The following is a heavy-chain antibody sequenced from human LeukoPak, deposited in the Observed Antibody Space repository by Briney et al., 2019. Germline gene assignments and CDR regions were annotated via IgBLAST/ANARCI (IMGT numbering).Heavy chain of an antibody. CDR3: ARARYYYDSSGFKDP. Sequence: GSSVKVSCKASGGTFSSYAISWVRQAPGQGLEWMGRIIPILGIANDAQKFQGRVTITADKSTSTAYMELSSLRSEDTAVYYCARARYYYDSSGFKDPWGQGTLVTVSS. J-gene: IGHJ5*02. CDR1: GGTFSSYA. V-gene: IGHV1-69*04. CDR2: IIPILGIA. D-gene: IGHD3-22*01.